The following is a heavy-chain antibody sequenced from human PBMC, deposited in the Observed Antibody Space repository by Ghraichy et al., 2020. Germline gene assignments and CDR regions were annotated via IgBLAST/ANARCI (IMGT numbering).Heavy chain of an antibody. CDR2: ISAYNGNT. V-gene: IGHV1-18*01. D-gene: IGHD2-15*01. J-gene: IGHJ4*02. CDR3: ARESAYCSGGSCYAGLFDY. CDR1: GYTFTSYG. Sequence: ASVKVSCKASGYTFTSYGISWVRQAPGQGLEWMGWISAYNGNTNYAQKLQGRVTMTTDTSTSTAYMELRSLRSDDTAVYYCARESAYCSGGSCYAGLFDYWGQGTLVTVSS.